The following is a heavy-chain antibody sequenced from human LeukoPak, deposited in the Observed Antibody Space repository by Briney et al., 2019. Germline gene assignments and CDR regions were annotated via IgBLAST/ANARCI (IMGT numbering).Heavy chain of an antibody. D-gene: IGHD1-1*01. CDR1: GGTFSSYA. V-gene: IGHV1-69*06. CDR2: IIPIFGTA. J-gene: IGHJ3*02. CDR3: ARETLEPDAFDI. Sequence: ASVKVSCKASGGTFSSYAISWVRQAPGQGLEWMGGIIPIFGTANYAQKFQGRVTITADKSTSTAYMELSSLRSEDTAVYYCARETLEPDAFDIWGQGTMVTVSS.